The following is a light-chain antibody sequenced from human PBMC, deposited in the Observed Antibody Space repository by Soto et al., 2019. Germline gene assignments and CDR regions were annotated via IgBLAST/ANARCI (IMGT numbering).Light chain of an antibody. Sequence: QSALAQPRSVSGSPGQSVTISCTGTSSDVGGYNYVSWYQQHPGKAPKVMIYDVSKRPSGVPDRFSGSKSGNTASLTISGLQAEDEPDFYCCSFAGSYTYVFGTGTKVTVL. V-gene: IGLV2-11*01. CDR3: CSFAGSYTYV. CDR1: SSDVGGYNY. J-gene: IGLJ1*01. CDR2: DVS.